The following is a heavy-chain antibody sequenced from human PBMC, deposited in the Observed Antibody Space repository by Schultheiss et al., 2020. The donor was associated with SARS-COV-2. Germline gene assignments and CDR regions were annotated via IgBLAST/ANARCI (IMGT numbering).Heavy chain of an antibody. D-gene: IGHD4-11*01. CDR3: ARDYSNIDYDYDYGMDV. CDR1: GGSISSSSYY. CDR2: IYYSGST. V-gene: IGHV4-31*03. Sequence: LRLSCTVSGGSISSSSYYWGWIRQPPGKGLEWIGYIYYSGSTYYNPSLKSRVTISVDTSKNQFSLKLSSVTAADTAVYYCARDYSNIDYDYDYGMDVWGQGTTVTVSS. J-gene: IGHJ6*02.